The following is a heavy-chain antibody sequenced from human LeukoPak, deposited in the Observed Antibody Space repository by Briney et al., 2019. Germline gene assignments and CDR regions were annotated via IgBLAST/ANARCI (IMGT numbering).Heavy chain of an antibody. J-gene: IGHJ4*02. V-gene: IGHV3-21*01. D-gene: IGHD2-21*02. CDR2: ISSSSSYI. CDR3: ARDWGDYFFDY. CDR1: GFTFSSYS. Sequence: PGGSLRLSCAASGFTFSSYSMNWVRQAPGKGLEGVSSISSSSSYIYYADSVKGRFIISRDNAKNSLYLQMNNLRAEDTAVYYFARDWGDYFFDYWGQGTLVTVSS.